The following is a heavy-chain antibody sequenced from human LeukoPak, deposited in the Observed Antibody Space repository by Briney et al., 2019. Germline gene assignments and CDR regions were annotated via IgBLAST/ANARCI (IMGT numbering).Heavy chain of an antibody. D-gene: IGHD2-2*01. CDR2: ISGSGGST. CDR1: GLTFSSYA. J-gene: IGHJ4*02. Sequence: GGSLRLSCAASGLTFSSYAMSWVRQAPGKGLEWVSAISGSGGSTYYADSVKGRFTISRDNSKNTLYLQMNSLRAEDTAVYYCAKDVIVVVPAATFDYWGQGTLVTVSS. V-gene: IGHV3-23*01. CDR3: AKDVIVVVPAATFDY.